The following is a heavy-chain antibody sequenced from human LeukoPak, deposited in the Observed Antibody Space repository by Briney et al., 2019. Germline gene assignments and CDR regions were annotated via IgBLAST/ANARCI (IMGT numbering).Heavy chain of an antibody. V-gene: IGHV4-39*01. Sequence: PSETLSLTCTVSGGSISSSSYYWGWIRQPPGKGLEWIGSIYYSGSTYYNPSLKSRVTISVDTSKNQFSLKLSSVTAADTAVYYCARAETVTIWVRWGQGTMVTVSS. CDR2: IYYSGST. D-gene: IGHD4-17*01. CDR1: GGSISSSSYY. J-gene: IGHJ3*01. CDR3: ARAETVTIWVR.